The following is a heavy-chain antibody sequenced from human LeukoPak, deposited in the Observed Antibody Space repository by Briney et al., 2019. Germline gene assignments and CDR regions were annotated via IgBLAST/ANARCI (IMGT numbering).Heavy chain of an antibody. J-gene: IGHJ4*02. CDR1: GFTFSSYS. Sequence: SGGSLRLSCAASGFTFSSYSMNWVRQAPGKGLEWVSSISSSSSYIYYADSVKGRFTISRDNAKNSLYLQMNSLRAEDTAVYYCARHDIVVVVAATEGFDYWGQGTLVTVSS. CDR2: ISSSSSYI. D-gene: IGHD2-15*01. CDR3: ARHDIVVVVAATEGFDY. V-gene: IGHV3-21*01.